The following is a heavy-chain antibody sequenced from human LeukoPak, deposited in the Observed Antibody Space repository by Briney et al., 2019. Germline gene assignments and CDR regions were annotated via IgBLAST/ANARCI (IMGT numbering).Heavy chain of an antibody. CDR2: ISGSGGST. Sequence: PGGPLTLSCSASGFTFSSYAMSWVRQAPGKGREWVSAISGSGGSTYYADSVKGRFTISRDKSKNTLYLQMNSLRAEDTAVYYCAKGGDTARFSAFDIWGQGTMVTVSS. D-gene: IGHD5-18*01. V-gene: IGHV3-23*01. J-gene: IGHJ3*02. CDR3: AKGGDTARFSAFDI. CDR1: GFTFSSYA.